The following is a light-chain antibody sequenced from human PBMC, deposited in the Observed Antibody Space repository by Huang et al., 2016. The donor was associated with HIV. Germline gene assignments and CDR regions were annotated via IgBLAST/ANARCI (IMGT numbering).Light chain of an antibody. CDR2: GAS. Sequence: EIVLTQSPATLSLSPGERATLSCRASQSVGSYLAWYQQKPGQAPRLLSYGASNRATGIPARFSGSGSDTDFTLTISSLEPEDFAVYYCQQRGNWPPFTFGPGTKVDIK. V-gene: IGKV3-11*01. CDR1: QSVGSY. J-gene: IGKJ3*01. CDR3: QQRGNWPPFT.